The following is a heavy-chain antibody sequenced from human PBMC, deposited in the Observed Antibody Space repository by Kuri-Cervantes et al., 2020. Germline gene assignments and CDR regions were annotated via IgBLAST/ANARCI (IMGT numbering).Heavy chain of an antibody. CDR2: IYYSGST. CDR1: GGSVSSGSYY. J-gene: IGHJ5*02. V-gene: IGHV4-61*01. D-gene: IGHD3-22*01. CDR3: ARTVDSSGYYFNWFDP. Sequence: SETLSLTCTVSGGSVSSGSYYWSWIRQPPGKGLEWIGYIYYSGSTNYNPSFKSRVTISVDTSKNQFSLKLSSVTAADTAVYYCARTVDSSGYYFNWFDPWGQGTLVTVSS.